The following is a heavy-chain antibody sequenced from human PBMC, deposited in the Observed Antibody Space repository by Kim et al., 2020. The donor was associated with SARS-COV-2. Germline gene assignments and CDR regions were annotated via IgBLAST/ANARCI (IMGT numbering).Heavy chain of an antibody. CDR2: IYPGDSDT. CDR3: AREGGSIGSGSYPDWFDP. Sequence: GESLKISCKGSGYSFTSYWIGWVRQMPGKGLEWMGIIYPGDSDTRYSPSFQGQVTISADKSISTAYLQWSSLKASDTAMYYCAREGGSIGSGSYPDWFDPWGQGTLVTVSA. V-gene: IGHV5-51*01. J-gene: IGHJ5*02. CDR1: GYSFTSYW. D-gene: IGHD3-10*01.